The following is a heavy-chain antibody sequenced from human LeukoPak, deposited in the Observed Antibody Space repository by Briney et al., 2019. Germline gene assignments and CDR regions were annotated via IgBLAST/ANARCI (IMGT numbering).Heavy chain of an antibody. CDR3: AKASSPLGHFDY. CDR2: INDGGSST. V-gene: IGHV3-23*01. J-gene: IGHJ4*02. D-gene: IGHD3-16*01. CDR1: QFTFSTYA. Sequence: TGGSLRLSCGASQFTFSTYAMSWVRQALGKGLEWVSGINDGGSSTYYADSVKGRFTISRDNSRNTLLLQVNSLRAEDTAVYYCAKASSPLGHFDYWGRGTLVTVSS.